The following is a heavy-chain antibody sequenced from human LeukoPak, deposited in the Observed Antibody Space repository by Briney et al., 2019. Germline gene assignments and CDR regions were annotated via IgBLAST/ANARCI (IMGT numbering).Heavy chain of an antibody. CDR1: GFTFSSYS. Sequence: GGSLRLSCAASGFTFSSYSMNWVRQAPGKGLEWVSSISSSSSYIYYADSVKGRFTISRDNSKNPLYLQMNSLRAEDTAVYYCARAGNIRFDYWGQGALVTVSS. CDR3: ARAGNIRFDY. CDR2: ISSSSSYI. V-gene: IGHV3-21*04. D-gene: IGHD1/OR15-1a*01. J-gene: IGHJ4*02.